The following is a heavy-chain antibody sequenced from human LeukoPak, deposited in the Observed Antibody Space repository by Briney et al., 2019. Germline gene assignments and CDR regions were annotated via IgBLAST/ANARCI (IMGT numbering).Heavy chain of an antibody. D-gene: IGHD3-10*01. J-gene: IGHJ4*02. V-gene: IGHV3-20*04. CDR2: INWNGGST. CDR3: ARGPDRLWFGELSRFDY. CDR1: GFTFDDYG. Sequence: GGSLRLSCAASGFTFDDYGMSWVRQAPGKGLEWVSGINWNGGSTGYADSVKGRFTISRDNAKNSLYLQMNSLRAEDTAVYYCARGPDRLWFGELSRFDYWGQGTLVTVSS.